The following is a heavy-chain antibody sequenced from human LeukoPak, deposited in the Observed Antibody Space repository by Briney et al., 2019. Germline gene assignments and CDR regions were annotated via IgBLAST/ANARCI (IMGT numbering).Heavy chain of an antibody. Sequence: GASVKVSCKASGYTFTSYGISWVRQAPGQGLEWMGWISAYNGNTNYAQKLQGRVTMTTDTSTSTAYMELRSLRSDDTAVYYCARKGPGYDILTGYYLDYWGQGTLVTVSS. CDR3: ARKGPGYDILTGYYLDY. CDR1: GYTFTSYG. D-gene: IGHD3-9*01. J-gene: IGHJ4*02. V-gene: IGHV1-18*01. CDR2: ISAYNGNT.